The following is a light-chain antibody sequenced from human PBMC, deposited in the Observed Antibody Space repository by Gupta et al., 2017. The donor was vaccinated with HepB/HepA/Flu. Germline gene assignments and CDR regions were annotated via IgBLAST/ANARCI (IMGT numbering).Light chain of an antibody. CDR2: TSN. V-gene: IGLV1-44*01. CDR3: AAWDDSLNGYV. J-gene: IGLJ1*01. CDR1: SSNIGSNT. Sequence: QSVLTQPPSASGTPGQRVTISCSGSSSNIGSNTVNWYQQLPGTAPKLLIYTSNHRPSGVPDRFAGSKSGTSASLAISGLQSDDEADYYCAAWDDSLNGYVCGTGTKVSVL.